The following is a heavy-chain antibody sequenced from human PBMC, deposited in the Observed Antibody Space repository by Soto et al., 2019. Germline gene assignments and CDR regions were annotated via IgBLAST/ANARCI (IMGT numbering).Heavy chain of an antibody. CDR2: INSDGSST. D-gene: IGHD6-6*01. Sequence: EVQLVESGGGLVQPGGSLRLSCAASGFTFSSYWMHWVRQAPGKGLVWVSRINSDGSSTSYADSVKGRFTISRDNAKNTLYLQMNSLRAEDTAVYYCARDGSPRDSNSSRAYDYWGQGTLVTVSS. CDR1: GFTFSSYW. V-gene: IGHV3-74*01. J-gene: IGHJ4*02. CDR3: ARDGSPRDSNSSRAYDY.